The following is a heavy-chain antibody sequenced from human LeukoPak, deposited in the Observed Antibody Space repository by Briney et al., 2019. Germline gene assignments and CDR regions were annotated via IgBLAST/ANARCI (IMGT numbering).Heavy chain of an antibody. CDR3: ARETSQKGAHYMDV. J-gene: IGHJ6*03. V-gene: IGHV4-59*12. D-gene: IGHD3-16*01. Sequence: SETLSLTCIVSGASISSDYWSWIRQPPGKGLEWIGYIYYTGSTSYNPSLKSRVTISVDTSKSQFSLKLSSVTAADTAVYYCARETSQKGAHYMDVWGKGTTVTISS. CDR1: GASISSDY. CDR2: IYYTGST.